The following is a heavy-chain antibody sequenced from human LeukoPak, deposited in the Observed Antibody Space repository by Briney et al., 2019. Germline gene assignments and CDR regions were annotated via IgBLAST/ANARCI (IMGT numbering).Heavy chain of an antibody. J-gene: IGHJ4*02. CDR1: GFTFSTCG. Sequence: GGSLRLSCAASGFTFSTCGMNWVRQAPGKGLEWVSSISSSSRYIYYADSVKGRFTISRDNAKNSLYLQMNSLRAEDTAVYYCAHDETISRSSSDYWGQGTLVTVSS. D-gene: IGHD1-1*01. CDR3: AHDETISRSSSDY. CDR2: ISSSSRYI. V-gene: IGHV3-21*01.